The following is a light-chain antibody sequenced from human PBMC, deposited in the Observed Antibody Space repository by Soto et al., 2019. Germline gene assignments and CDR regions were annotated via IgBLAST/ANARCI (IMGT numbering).Light chain of an antibody. Sequence: EIVMTQSPATLSVSPGERASLSCRSSQSVRSNLAWYQQKPGQPPRLLIYATSTRATGIPARFSGSGSGTEFPLTISSLQSEDFAVYYCQHYNNWPLTFGGGTKV. V-gene: IGKV3-15*01. CDR1: QSVRSN. CDR2: ATS. CDR3: QHYNNWPLT. J-gene: IGKJ4*01.